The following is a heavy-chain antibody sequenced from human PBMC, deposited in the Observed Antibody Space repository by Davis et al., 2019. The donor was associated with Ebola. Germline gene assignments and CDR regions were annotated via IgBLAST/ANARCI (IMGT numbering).Heavy chain of an antibody. CDR3: ARDLSFGVA. J-gene: IGHJ5*02. Sequence: GESLKISCSASGFTFSTFGMFWVRQAPGKGLEWVAFIRFDGSEKYYADSVKDRFTVSRDNAKNSLFLQMNSLRAGDTAVYYCARDLSFGVAWGQGILVTVSS. V-gene: IGHV3-30*02. CDR2: IRFDGSEK. D-gene: IGHD3-16*01. CDR1: GFTFSTFG.